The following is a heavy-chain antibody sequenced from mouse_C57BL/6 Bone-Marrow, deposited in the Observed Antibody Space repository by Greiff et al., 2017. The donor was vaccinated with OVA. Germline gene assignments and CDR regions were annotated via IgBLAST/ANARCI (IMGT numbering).Heavy chain of an antibody. CDR3: AREGWGYGSSPWFAY. D-gene: IGHD1-1*01. V-gene: IGHV5-15*01. Sequence: EVQRVESGGGLVQPGGSLKLSCAASGFTFSDYGMAWVRQAPRKGPEWVAFISNLAYSIYYADTVTGRFTISRENAKNTLYLEMSSLRSEDTAMYYCAREGWGYGSSPWFAYWGQGTLVTVSA. CDR2: ISNLAYSI. CDR1: GFTFSDYG. J-gene: IGHJ3*01.